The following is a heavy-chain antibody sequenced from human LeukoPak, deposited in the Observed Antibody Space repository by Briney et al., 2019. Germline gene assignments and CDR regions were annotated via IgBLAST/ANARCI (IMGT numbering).Heavy chain of an antibody. CDR1: GGTFSSHA. D-gene: IGHD2-2*01. CDR2: IIPISGTA. V-gene: IGHV1-69*05. CDR3: ARGLQYQLLKALGYYYMDV. Sequence: ASVKVSCKASGGTFSSHAIAWVRQAPGQGPEWMGGIIPISGTANYAQKFQGRVTITTDESTSTAYMELSSLTSDDTAVYYCARGLQYQLLKALGYYYMDVWGEGTAVTVSS. J-gene: IGHJ6*03.